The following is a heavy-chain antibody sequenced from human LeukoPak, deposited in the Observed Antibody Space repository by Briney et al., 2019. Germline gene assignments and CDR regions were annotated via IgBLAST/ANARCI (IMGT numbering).Heavy chain of an antibody. J-gene: IGHJ5*02. CDR1: GFTFSSYS. Sequence: GGSLRLSCAASGFTFSSYSMNWARQAPGKGLEWVSSISSSSSYIYYADSVKGRFTISRDNAKNSLYLQMNSLRAEDTAVYYCARGCSGGSCYSDPDWFDPWGQGTLVTVSS. D-gene: IGHD2-15*01. V-gene: IGHV3-21*01. CDR2: ISSSSSYI. CDR3: ARGCSGGSCYSDPDWFDP.